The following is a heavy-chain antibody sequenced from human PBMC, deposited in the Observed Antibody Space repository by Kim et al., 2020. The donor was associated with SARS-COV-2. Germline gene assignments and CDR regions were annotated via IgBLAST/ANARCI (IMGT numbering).Heavy chain of an antibody. CDR2: ISSSSSYI. Sequence: GGSLRLSCAASGFTFSSYSMNWVRQAPGKGLEWVSSISSSSSYIYYADSVKGRFTISRDNAKNSLYLQMNSLRAEDTAVYYCARWLTWYSSSWYPTSSYYYGMDVWGQGTTVTVSS. V-gene: IGHV3-21*01. CDR3: ARWLTWYSSSWYPTSSYYYGMDV. D-gene: IGHD6-13*01. CDR1: GFTFSSYS. J-gene: IGHJ6*02.